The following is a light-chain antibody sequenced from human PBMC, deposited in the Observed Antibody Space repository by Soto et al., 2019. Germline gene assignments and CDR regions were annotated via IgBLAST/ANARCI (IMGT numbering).Light chain of an antibody. J-gene: IGLJ1*01. Sequence: QSALTQPPSVSGAPGQRVTISCTGSSSNIGAGYDVHWYQQLPGTAPKLLIYGNSNRPSGVPDRFSGSKSGTSASLAITGLQAEDEADYYCQSYDSRSEVFGTGTQLTVL. CDR2: GNS. CDR3: QSYDSRSEV. V-gene: IGLV1-40*01. CDR1: SSNIGAGYD.